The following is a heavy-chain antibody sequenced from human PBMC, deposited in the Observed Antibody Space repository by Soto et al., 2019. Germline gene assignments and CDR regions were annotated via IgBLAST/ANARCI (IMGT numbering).Heavy chain of an antibody. CDR3: VRDRRDCRGGSCYHKSFDI. J-gene: IGHJ3*02. V-gene: IGHV3-11*01. CDR2: ISSSGSTT. Sequence: QVQLVESGGGLVKPGGSLRLSCAASGFTVSGYYMSWIRQAPGKGLDWVSYISSSGSTTYYADSVKGRFTISRDTAKNSLFLQMNSLRAEDTAVYYCVRDRRDCRGGSCYHKSFDIWGQGTVVTVSS. D-gene: IGHD2-15*01. CDR1: GFTVSGYY.